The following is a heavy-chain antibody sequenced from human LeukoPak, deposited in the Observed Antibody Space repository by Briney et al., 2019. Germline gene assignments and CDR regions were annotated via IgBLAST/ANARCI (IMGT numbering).Heavy chain of an antibody. CDR1: GDSMSADY. Sequence: SETLSLTCTVSGDSMSADYWCWIRQSPGTGLEWIGYFKYDGNTGYNPSLKSRATISVDTSKNQFSLKLSSVTAADTAVYYCARDPTYCGGDCRFEEDGYYYYGMDVWGQGTTVTVSS. J-gene: IGHJ6*02. CDR2: FKYDGNT. V-gene: IGHV4-59*12. CDR3: ARDPTYCGGDCRFEEDGYYYYGMDV. D-gene: IGHD2-21*02.